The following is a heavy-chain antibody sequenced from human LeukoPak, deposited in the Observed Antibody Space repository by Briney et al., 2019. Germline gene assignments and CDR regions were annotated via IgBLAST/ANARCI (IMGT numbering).Heavy chain of an antibody. D-gene: IGHD3-16*01. J-gene: IGHJ4*02. V-gene: IGHV3-33*01. Sequence: GRSLRLSCAASGFTFSSYGMHWVRQAPGKGLEWVAVIWYDGSNKYYADSVKGRFTISRDNSKNTLYLQMNSLRAEDTAVYYCATDTTSGVASSYWGQGTLVTVSS. CDR2: IWYDGSNK. CDR3: ATDTTSGVASSY. CDR1: GFTFSSYG.